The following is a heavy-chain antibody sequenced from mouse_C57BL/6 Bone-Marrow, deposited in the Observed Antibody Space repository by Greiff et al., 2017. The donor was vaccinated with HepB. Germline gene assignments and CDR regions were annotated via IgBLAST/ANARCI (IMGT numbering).Heavy chain of an antibody. CDR1: GYTFTSYG. D-gene: IGHD2-4*01. V-gene: IGHV1-81*01. Sequence: VKLQQSGAELARPGASVKLSCKASGYTFTSYGISWVKQRTGQGLEWIGEIYPRSGNTYYNEKFKGKATLTADKSSSTAYMELRSLTSEDSAVYFCARSDYDYDGPWFAYWGQGTLVTVSA. CDR3: ARSDYDYDGPWFAY. CDR2: IYPRSGNT. J-gene: IGHJ3*01.